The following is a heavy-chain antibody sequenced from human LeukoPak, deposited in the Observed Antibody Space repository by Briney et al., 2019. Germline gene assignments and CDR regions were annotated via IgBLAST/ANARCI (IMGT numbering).Heavy chain of an antibody. Sequence: PGGSLRLSCAASGFSFDDYTMHWVRQAPGEGLEWVSLISWDGGSTYYADSVKGRFTISRDNSINSLYLQMNSLTTEDTALYYCAKGFGGGSHFDYWGQGTPVTVSS. CDR3: AKGFGGGSHFDY. CDR1: GFSFDDYT. D-gene: IGHD1-26*01. V-gene: IGHV3-43*01. J-gene: IGHJ4*02. CDR2: ISWDGGST.